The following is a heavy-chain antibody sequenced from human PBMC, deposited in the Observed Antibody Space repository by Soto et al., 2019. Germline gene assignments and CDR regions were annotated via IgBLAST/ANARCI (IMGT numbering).Heavy chain of an antibody. Sequence: SETLSLTCTVSGGSISSYYWSWIRQPPGKGLEWIGYIYYSGSTNYNPSLKSRVTISVDTSKNQFSLKLSSVTAADTAVYYCARGTLIAVAGTNYFDYWGQGTLVTVSS. CDR3: ARGTLIAVAGTNYFDY. D-gene: IGHD6-19*01. CDR2: IYYSGST. J-gene: IGHJ4*02. CDR1: GGSISSYY. V-gene: IGHV4-59*01.